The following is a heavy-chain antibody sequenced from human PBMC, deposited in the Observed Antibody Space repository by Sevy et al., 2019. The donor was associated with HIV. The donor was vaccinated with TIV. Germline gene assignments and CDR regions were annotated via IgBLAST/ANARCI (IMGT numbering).Heavy chain of an antibody. D-gene: IGHD4-17*01. CDR3: AKMGPWDYAREDYFDY. CDR2: ISGSGGST. J-gene: IGHJ4*02. CDR1: GFTFSSYA. V-gene: IGHV3-23*01. Sequence: GGSLRLSCAASGFTFSSYAVSWVRQAPGKGLEWVSAISGSGGSTYYADSVKGRFTISRDNSKNTLYLQMNSLRAEDTAVYYCAKMGPWDYAREDYFDYWGQGTLVTVSS.